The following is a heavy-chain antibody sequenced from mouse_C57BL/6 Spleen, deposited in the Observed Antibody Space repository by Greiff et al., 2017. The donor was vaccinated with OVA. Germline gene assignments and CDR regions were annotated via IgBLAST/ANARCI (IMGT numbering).Heavy chain of an antibody. CDR3: APFITTVVATGAMDY. CDR2: IYPGDGDT. J-gene: IGHJ4*01. D-gene: IGHD1-1*01. V-gene: IGHV1-80*01. CDR1: GYAFSSYW. Sequence: VQLQQSGAELVKPGASVKISCKASGYAFSSYWMNWVKQRPGKGLEWIGQIYPGDGDTNYNGKFKGKATLTADKSSSTAYMQLSSLTSEDSAVYFCAPFITTVVATGAMDYWGQGTSVTVSS.